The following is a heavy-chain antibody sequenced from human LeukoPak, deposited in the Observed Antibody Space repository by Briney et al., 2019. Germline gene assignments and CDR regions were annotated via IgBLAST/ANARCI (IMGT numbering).Heavy chain of an antibody. CDR2: INHSGST. V-gene: IGHV4-34*01. D-gene: IGHD4-11*01. CDR3: ARGPDTVTLDFDY. CDR1: GGSFSGYY. J-gene: IGHJ4*02. Sequence: PSETLSLTCAVYGGSFSGYYWSWIRQPPGKGLEWIGEINHSGSTNYNPSLKSRVTISVDTSKTQFSLKLSSVTAADTAVYYCARGPDTVTLDFDYWGQGTLVTVSS.